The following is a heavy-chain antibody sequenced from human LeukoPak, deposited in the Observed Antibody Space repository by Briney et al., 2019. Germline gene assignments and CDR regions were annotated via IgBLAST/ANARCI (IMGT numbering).Heavy chain of an antibody. D-gene: IGHD3-22*01. V-gene: IGHV3-7*01. Sequence: GGSLRLSCTASGFTFRNYGMSWVRQVPGKGLEWLANINHDGSKEDYVDSVKGRFTISRDNAKNSLYLQMNSLRAEDTAVYRCARKLYYYDSSGAGWFDPWGQGTLVAVSS. CDR1: GFTFRNYG. CDR3: ARKLYYYDSSGAGWFDP. CDR2: INHDGSKE. J-gene: IGHJ5*02.